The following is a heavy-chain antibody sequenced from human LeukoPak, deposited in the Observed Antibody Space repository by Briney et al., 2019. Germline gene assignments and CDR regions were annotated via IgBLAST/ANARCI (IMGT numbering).Heavy chain of an antibody. D-gene: IGHD5-18*01. J-gene: IGHJ6*03. CDR2: IIPIFGTA. CDR3: ARAARGYSYGKRGNYYYMDV. V-gene: IGHV1-69*13. CDR1: GGTFSSYA. Sequence: GASVKVSCKASGGTFSSYAISWVRQAPGQGLEWMGGIIPIFGTANYAQKFQGRVTITADESTSTAYMELSSLRSEDTAVYYCARAARGYSYGKRGNYYYMDVWGKGTTVTVSS.